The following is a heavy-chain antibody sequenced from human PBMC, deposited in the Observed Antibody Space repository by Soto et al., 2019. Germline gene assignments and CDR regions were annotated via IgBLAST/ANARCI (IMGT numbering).Heavy chain of an antibody. D-gene: IGHD2-21*01. Sequence: PSETLSLTCSASGAALNSGNYYWIWLPQVQGEGLEWIGHRYGTGAVDYNPSLRVRIIIPQDTSERQLSPNLRLVTAAATAVYYCARLRIATNNYKWFEHWGQGTQGTVSS. CDR1: GAALNSGNYY. CDR2: RYGTGAV. V-gene: IGHV4-31*03. CDR3: ARLRIATNNYKWFEH. J-gene: IGHJ1*01.